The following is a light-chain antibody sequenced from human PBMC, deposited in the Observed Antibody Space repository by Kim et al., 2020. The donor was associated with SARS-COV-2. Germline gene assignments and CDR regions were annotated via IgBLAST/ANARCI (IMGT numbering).Light chain of an antibody. CDR2: CNS. Sequence: PGQSVTISCTGSNSHNGAVYEVHWYQQLPGAAPKLLIYCNSNRPSGVPDRFSGSKSGTSASLAITGLQAEDEADYYCQSYDSSHVVLGGGTQLTVL. V-gene: IGLV1-40*01. CDR1: NSHNGAVYE. J-gene: IGLJ2*01. CDR3: QSYDSSHVV.